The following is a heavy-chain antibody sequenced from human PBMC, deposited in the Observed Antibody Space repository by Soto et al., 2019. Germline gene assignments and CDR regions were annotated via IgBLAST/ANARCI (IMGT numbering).Heavy chain of an antibody. CDR2: ISGSGGST. CDR1: GFTFSSYA. D-gene: IGHD3-3*01. V-gene: IGHV3-23*01. Sequence: PGXSLRLSRAASGFTFSSYAMSWFRQAPVKGLEWVSAISGSGGSTYYADSVKGRFTISRDNSKNTLYLQMNSLRAEDTAVYYCAKDQSIFGVAQGAWGQGTLVTVSS. CDR3: AKDQSIFGVAQGA. J-gene: IGHJ5*02.